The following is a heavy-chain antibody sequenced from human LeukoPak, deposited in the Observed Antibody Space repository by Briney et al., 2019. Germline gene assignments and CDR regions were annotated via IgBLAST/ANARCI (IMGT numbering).Heavy chain of an antibody. CDR2: IYYSGST. Sequence: SETLSLTCTVSGGSISSGDYYWSWIRQPPGKGLEWIGYIYYSGSTYYSPSLKSRVTISVGTSKNQFSLKLSSVTAADAAVYYCARGGAYYYDSSGPHFDYWGQGTLVTVSS. CDR1: GGSISSGDYY. J-gene: IGHJ4*02. CDR3: ARGGAYYYDSSGPHFDY. V-gene: IGHV4-30-4*08. D-gene: IGHD3-22*01.